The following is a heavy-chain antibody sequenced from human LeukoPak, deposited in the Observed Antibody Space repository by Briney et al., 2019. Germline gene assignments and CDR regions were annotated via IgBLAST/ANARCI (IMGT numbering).Heavy chain of an antibody. J-gene: IGHJ4*02. CDR3: ARDPVAATFFDY. CDR2: IYHSGST. V-gene: IGHV4-38-2*02. CDR1: GGSISSGYY. Sequence: PSETLSLTCTVSGGSISSGYYWGWIRQPPGKGLEWIGSIYHSGSTYYNPSLKSRVTISVDTSKNQFSLKLSFVTAADTAVYYCARDPVAATFFDYWGQGTLVTVSS. D-gene: IGHD2-15*01.